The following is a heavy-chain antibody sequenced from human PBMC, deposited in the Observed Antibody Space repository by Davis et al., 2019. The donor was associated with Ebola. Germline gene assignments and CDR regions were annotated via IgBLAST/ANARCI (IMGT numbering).Heavy chain of an antibody. J-gene: IGHJ4*02. CDR1: GFSFSDYW. CDR3: AREGNWGLDY. Sequence: GESLKISCAASGFSFSDYWMSWVRQAPGKGLEWVANIKLDGTEKFYVDSVKGRFTISRDNAKNSLYLQMSSLRADDTAVYYCAREGNWGLDYWGQGTLVTVSS. V-gene: IGHV3-7*01. CDR2: IKLDGTEK. D-gene: IGHD7-27*01.